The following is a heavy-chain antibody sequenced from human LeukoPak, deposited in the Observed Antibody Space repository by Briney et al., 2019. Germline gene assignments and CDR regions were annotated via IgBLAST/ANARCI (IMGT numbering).Heavy chain of an antibody. V-gene: IGHV3-30*02. CDR3: VKDHGWLLYS. J-gene: IGHJ4*02. Sequence: GGSLRLSCAASGFTFSSYGMHWVRQAPGKGLEWVAFIRYDGTNKYYADSVKGRFTISRDNSKNTLYLQMNSLRADDTAVYYCVKDHGWLLYSWGQGTLVTVSS. CDR1: GFTFSSYG. CDR2: IRYDGTNK. D-gene: IGHD3-9*01.